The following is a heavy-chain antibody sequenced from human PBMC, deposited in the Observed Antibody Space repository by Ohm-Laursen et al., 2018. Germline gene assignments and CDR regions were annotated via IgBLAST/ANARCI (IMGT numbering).Heavy chain of an antibody. Sequence: SLRLSLAASVFTLNSHWMHWVRQGPGEGLEWVSGVNSGGGTYYANSVKGRFTISRDNSKNMVYLLMGSLRAEDTAVYYCARDDASGSYGSWGQGILVTVSS. V-gene: IGHV3-53*01. CDR3: ARDDASGSYGS. CDR1: VFTLNSHW. CDR2: VNSGGGT. J-gene: IGHJ5*02. D-gene: IGHD3-10*01.